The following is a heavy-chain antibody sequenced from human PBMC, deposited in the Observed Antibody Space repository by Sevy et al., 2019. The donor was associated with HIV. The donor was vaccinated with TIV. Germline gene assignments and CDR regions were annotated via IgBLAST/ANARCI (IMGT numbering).Heavy chain of an antibody. CDR2: ISAYNSNT. V-gene: IGHV1-18*04. CDR3: AREHYGSGSSGYSYYMDL. D-gene: IGHD3-10*01. J-gene: IGHJ6*03. Sequence: ASVKVSCKASGYTFTSYGISWVRQAPGQGLEWMGWISAYNSNTNYAQKLQGRVTMTTDTSTSTAYMELRSLRSDDTAVYYCAREHYGSGSSGYSYYMDLWGKGTTVTVSS. CDR1: GYTFTSYG.